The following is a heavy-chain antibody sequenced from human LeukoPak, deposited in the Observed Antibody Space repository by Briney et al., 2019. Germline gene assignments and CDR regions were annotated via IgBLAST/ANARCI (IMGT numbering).Heavy chain of an antibody. J-gene: IGHJ4*02. Sequence: SETLSLTCTVSGGSMRRSSYQWGWIRQPPGKGLEWIGSVYHTGPTSYNPSLKSRVTISVDTSKMQFFLTVTSVTAADTAVYYCARHVQSGSFYVRVPDSWGQGTLVIVSS. CDR1: GGSMRRSSYQ. V-gene: IGHV4-39*01. CDR2: VYHTGPT. D-gene: IGHD3-10*01. CDR3: ARHVQSGSFYVRVPDS.